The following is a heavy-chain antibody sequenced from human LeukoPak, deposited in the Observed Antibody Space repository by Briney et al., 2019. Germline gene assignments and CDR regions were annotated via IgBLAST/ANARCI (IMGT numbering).Heavy chain of an antibody. V-gene: IGHV4-4*07. J-gene: IGHJ6*02. D-gene: IGHD3-10*01. CDR2: IYTSGST. CDR3: ARLAREVRGVIMPHGMDV. CDR1: GASISSYY. Sequence: SETLSLTCTVSGASISSYYWNWIRQPAGKGLEWIGRIYTSGSTNYNPSLKSRVTVSVDTSKNQFSLKLSSVTAADTAVYYCARLAREVRGVIMPHGMDVWGQGTTVTVSS.